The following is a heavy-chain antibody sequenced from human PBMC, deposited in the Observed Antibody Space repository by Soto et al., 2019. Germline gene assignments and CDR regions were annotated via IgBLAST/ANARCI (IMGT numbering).Heavy chain of an antibody. CDR2: IYHTGNT. Sequence: PSETLSLTCTVSGGSISDDSYWSWIRQTPGKGLEWIGYIYHTGNTYYNPSLRSRVPISVDKSKSQFSLKLISVTAADTAVYFCARDEYQLLSSVSWFDSWGQGTLVTVSS. CDR3: ARDEYQLLSSVSWFDS. CDR1: GGSISDDSY. D-gene: IGHD2-2*01. V-gene: IGHV4-30-4*01. J-gene: IGHJ5*01.